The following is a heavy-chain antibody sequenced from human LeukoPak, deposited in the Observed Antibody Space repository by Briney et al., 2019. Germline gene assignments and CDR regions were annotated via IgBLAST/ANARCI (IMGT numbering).Heavy chain of an antibody. CDR1: GYTLTELS. CDR3: AESAYYYDSSGLCLDY. D-gene: IGHD3-22*01. Sequence: GASVKVSCKVSGYTLTELSMHWVRQAPGKGLEWMGGFDPEDGETIYAQKFQGRVTMTEDTSTDTAYMELSSLRSEDTAVYYCAESAYYYDSSGLCLDYWGQGTLVTVSS. CDR2: FDPEDGET. V-gene: IGHV1-24*01. J-gene: IGHJ4*02.